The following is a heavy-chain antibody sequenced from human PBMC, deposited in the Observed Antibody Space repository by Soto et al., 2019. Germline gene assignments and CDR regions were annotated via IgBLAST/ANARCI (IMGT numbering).Heavy chain of an antibody. J-gene: IGHJ4*02. CDR2: INPSGGNT. V-gene: IGHV1-46*01. CDR1: VYTFTSYY. CDR3: ARDEETAFGY. Sequence: GASVKVSCKASVYTFTSYYMNWVRQAPGQGLEWMGIINPSGGNTIYAQKFQGRVTMTRDTSTSTVYMELSSLRSEDTDVYYCARDEETAFGYWGQGTLVTVSS.